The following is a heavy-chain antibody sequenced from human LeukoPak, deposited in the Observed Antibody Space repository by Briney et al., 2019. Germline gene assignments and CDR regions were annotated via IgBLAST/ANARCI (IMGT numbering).Heavy chain of an antibody. CDR3: ARVGDAYNHYHLDY. CDR1: GGSISSYY. V-gene: IGHV4-59*12. J-gene: IGHJ4*02. Sequence: SETLSLTCTVSGGSISSYYWTWIRQPPGEGLEWVGYIYYTGSTNYNPSRKSRVTISVDTCKNQFSLKLTSVTAADTAVYYCARVGDAYNHYHLDYWGQGTLVTVSS. D-gene: IGHD4-4*01. CDR2: IYYTGST.